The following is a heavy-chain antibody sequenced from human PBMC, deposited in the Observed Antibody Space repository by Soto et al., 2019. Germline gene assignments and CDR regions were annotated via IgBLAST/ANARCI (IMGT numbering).Heavy chain of an antibody. CDR1: GGSISVGGYY. D-gene: IGHD6-6*01. Sequence: SETLSLTCTVSGGSISVGGYYWSCIRQHPGKGLEWIGYIYYSGSTYYNPSLKSRVTISVDTSKNQFSLKLSSVTAADTAVYYCARLRYSSSPNNENWFDPWGQGTLVTVSS. CDR3: ARLRYSSSPNNENWFDP. V-gene: IGHV4-31*03. CDR2: IYYSGST. J-gene: IGHJ5*02.